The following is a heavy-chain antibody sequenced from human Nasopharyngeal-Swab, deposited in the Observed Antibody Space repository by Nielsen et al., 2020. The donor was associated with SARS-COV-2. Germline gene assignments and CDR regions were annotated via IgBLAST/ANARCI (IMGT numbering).Heavy chain of an antibody. D-gene: IGHD6-19*01. J-gene: IGHJ4*02. CDR2: ISGSGGST. CDR3: TTVVAVAGRPSFADY. V-gene: IGHV3-23*01. CDR1: GFTFSSYA. Sequence: GESLKISCAASGFTFSSYAMSWVRQAPGKGLEWVSAISGSGGSTYYADSVKGRFTISRDNSKNTLYLQMNSLKTEDTAVYYCTTVVAVAGRPSFADYWGQGTLVTVSS.